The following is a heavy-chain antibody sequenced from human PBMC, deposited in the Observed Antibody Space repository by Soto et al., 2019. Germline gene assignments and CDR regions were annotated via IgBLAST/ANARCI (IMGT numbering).Heavy chain of an antibody. Sequence: QVQLQESGPGLVKPSQTLSLTCTVSGGSISSGGYYWSWIRQHPGKGLEWIGYISYSENTHYNTSLKSRVSMSEDTSKNQFSLKLNSVTAADTAVYYCARGGSKDLSFDSWGQGTLVTVSS. CDR3: ARGGSKDLSFDS. J-gene: IGHJ4*02. CDR2: ISYSENT. CDR1: GGSISSGGYY. D-gene: IGHD2-15*01. V-gene: IGHV4-31*03.